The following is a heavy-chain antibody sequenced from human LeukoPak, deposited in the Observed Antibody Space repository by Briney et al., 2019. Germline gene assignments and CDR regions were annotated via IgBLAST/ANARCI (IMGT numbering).Heavy chain of an antibody. CDR2: ISSNGGST. V-gene: IGHV3-64*01. CDR3: ARASGGDCFDY. D-gene: IGHD2-15*01. J-gene: IGHJ4*02. Sequence: GGSLRLSCAASGFTFSSYAMHWVRQAPGKGLEYVSAISSNGGSTYYANSVKGRFTISRDNSKNTLYLQMGSLRAEDMAVHYCARASGGDCFDYWGQGTLVTVSS. CDR1: GFTFSSYA.